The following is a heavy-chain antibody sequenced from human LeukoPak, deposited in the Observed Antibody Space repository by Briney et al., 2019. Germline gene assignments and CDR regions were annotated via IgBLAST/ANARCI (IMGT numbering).Heavy chain of an antibody. CDR3: ARHTCSSTSCPFDY. CDR1: GGSFSGYY. D-gene: IGHD2-2*01. J-gene: IGHJ4*02. Sequence: SETLSLTCAVYGGSFSGYYWSWIRQPPGKGLEWIGYIYYSGSTNYNPSLKSRVTIPVDTSKNQFSLKLSSVTAADTAVYYCARHTCSSTSCPFDYWGQGTLVSVSS. V-gene: IGHV4-59*08. CDR2: IYYSGST.